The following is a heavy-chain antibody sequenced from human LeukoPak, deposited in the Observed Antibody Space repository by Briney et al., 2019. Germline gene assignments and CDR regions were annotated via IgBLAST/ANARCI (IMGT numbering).Heavy chain of an antibody. D-gene: IGHD1-1*01. CDR1: GFTFSSYA. CDR3: ARDSVQNLYWYFDL. V-gene: IGHV3-30-3*01. J-gene: IGHJ2*01. CDR2: ISYDGSNK. Sequence: GGSLRLSCSASGFTFSSYAMHWVRQAPGKGLEWVAVISYDGSNKYYADSVKGRFTISRDNSKNTLYLQMNSLRAEDTAVYYCARDSVQNLYWYFDLWGRGTLVTVSS.